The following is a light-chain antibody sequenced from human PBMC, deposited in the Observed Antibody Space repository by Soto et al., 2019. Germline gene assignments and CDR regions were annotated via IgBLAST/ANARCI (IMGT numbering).Light chain of an antibody. J-gene: IGLJ1*01. CDR3: QSFDSNLSGYV. CDR1: SSNIGAGYD. Sequence: QSVLTQPPSVSGAPGQRVTISCGGTSSNIGAGYDVNWYQHLPGTAPRLLMYGNINRPSGVPDRFSGSKSGTSASLAITGLQAEDEADYYCQSFDSNLSGYVFGTGTKLTVL. CDR2: GNI. V-gene: IGLV1-40*01.